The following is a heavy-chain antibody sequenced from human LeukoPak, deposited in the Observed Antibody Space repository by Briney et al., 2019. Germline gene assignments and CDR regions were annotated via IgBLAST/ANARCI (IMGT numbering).Heavy chain of an antibody. D-gene: IGHD1-26*01. Sequence: SETLSLTCTVSGDSIRSSYWSWIRHPPGKGPEWIGYVYYSGTTNYNPALESRVIISVDTSRNQFSLKVTSVTAADTAVYYCARQLPSWYSASYYVIDYWGQGTLVTVSS. CDR3: ARQLPSWYSASYYVIDY. CDR1: GDSIRSSY. CDR2: VYYSGTT. V-gene: IGHV4-59*08. J-gene: IGHJ4*02.